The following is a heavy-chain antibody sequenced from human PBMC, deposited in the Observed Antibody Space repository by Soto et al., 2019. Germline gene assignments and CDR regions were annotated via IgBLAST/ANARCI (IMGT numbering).Heavy chain of an antibody. V-gene: IGHV1-18*01. D-gene: IGHD2-2*01. Sequence: ASVKVSCKASGYTFTIYGISWVRQAPGQGLEWMGWISAYNGNTNYAQKLQGRVTMTTDTSTSTAYMELRSLRSDDTAVYYCARDVPLSPYCSSTSCYYYYMDVWGKGTTVTVSS. CDR2: ISAYNGNT. CDR1: GYTFTIYG. J-gene: IGHJ6*03. CDR3: ARDVPLSPYCSSTSCYYYYMDV.